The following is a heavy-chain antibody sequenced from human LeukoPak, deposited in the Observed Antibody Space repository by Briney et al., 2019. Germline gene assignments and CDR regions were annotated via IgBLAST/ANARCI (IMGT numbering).Heavy chain of an antibody. CDR1: GFAFSYYA. D-gene: IGHD3-10*01. Sequence: GGSLRLSCAASGFAFSYYAMSWVRQAPGKGLEWVSLLYSDGNTYYADSVKGRFTISRDNSKNTLYLQLNSLRAEDSAVYYCARNWFSTYFDYWGQGALVTVSS. CDR3: ARNWFSTYFDY. J-gene: IGHJ4*02. CDR2: LYSDGNT. V-gene: IGHV3-53*01.